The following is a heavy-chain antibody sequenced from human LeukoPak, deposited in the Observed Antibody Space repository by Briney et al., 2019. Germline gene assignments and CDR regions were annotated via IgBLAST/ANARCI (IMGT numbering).Heavy chain of an antibody. CDR1: GFSISRYV. CDR2: ISSGDGST. V-gene: IGHV3-23*01. D-gene: IGHD6-19*01. CDR3: AKVGDNSAWYRAY. J-gene: IGHJ4*02. Sequence: GGSLRLSCAASGFSISRYVMTWVRQAPGKGLEWVSSISSGDGSTYYADSVKGRFTISRDNSKNTLYLQMNSLRADDTAVYFCAKVGDNSAWYRAYWGQGTLVTVSS.